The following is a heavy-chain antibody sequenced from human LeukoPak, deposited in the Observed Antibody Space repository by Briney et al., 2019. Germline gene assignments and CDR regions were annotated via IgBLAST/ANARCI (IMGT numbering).Heavy chain of an antibody. CDR2: IIPIFGTA. CDR3: ARGGEYSSSSGADY. D-gene: IGHD6-6*01. Sequence: GASVKVSCKASGGTFSSYAISWVRQATGQGLEWMGGIIPIFGTANYAQKFQGRVTITTDESTSTAYMELSSLRSEDTAVYYCARGGEYSSSSGADYWGQGTLVTVSS. CDR1: GGTFSSYA. J-gene: IGHJ4*02. V-gene: IGHV1-69*05.